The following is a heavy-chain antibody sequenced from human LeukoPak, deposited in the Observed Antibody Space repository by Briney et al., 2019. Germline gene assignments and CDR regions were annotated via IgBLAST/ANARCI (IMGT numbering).Heavy chain of an antibody. CDR3: ARVNSGSYYSLDY. D-gene: IGHD1-26*01. Sequence: RASVKVSCKASGYTFTSYDINWVRQAPGQGLEWMGRIIPILGIANYAQKFQGRVTITADKSTSTAYMELSSLRSEDTAVYYCARVNSGSYYSLDYWGQGTLVTVSS. V-gene: IGHV1-69*04. CDR1: GYTFTSYD. J-gene: IGHJ4*02. CDR2: IIPILGIA.